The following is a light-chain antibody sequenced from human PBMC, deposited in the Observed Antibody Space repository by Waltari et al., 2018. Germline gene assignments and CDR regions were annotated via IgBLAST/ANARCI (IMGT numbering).Light chain of an antibody. CDR1: QSVSTY. J-gene: IGKJ1*01. Sequence: EIVLTQSPGTLSFSPGERATLSCRASQSVSTYLAWYQPRPGQAPSLLISAASTRATGIPDRFSGSGSGADFSLTISRLEREDVAVYYCQNHESLPAKFGQGTKVEIK. CDR2: AAS. CDR3: QNHESLPAK. V-gene: IGKV3-20*01.